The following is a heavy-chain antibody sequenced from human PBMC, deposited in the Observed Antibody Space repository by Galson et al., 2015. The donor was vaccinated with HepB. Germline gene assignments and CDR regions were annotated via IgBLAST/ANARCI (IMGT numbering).Heavy chain of an antibody. J-gene: IGHJ4*02. CDR1: GFTFNTYS. CDR2: ISYTSNII. Sequence: ALRLSCAASGFTFNTYSMNWVRQAPGKGLEWVSYISYTSNIIYYADSVKGRFTISRDNAKNSLHLQMNSLRAEDTAVYYCARQKVLDYWGQGTLVTVSS. CDR3: ARQKVLDY. D-gene: IGHD1-1*01. V-gene: IGHV3-48*01.